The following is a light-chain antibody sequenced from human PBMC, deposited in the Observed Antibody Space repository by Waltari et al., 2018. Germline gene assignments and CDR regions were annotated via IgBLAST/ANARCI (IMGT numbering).Light chain of an antibody. CDR1: QSLLSTSDHRNH. V-gene: IGKV4-1*01. CDR2: RAS. Sequence: DIVVTQSPDSLTVSLGETATISCKSSQSLLSTSDHRNHLAWYHQKPGQPPNLLIYRASSRAPGVPDRFSASGSGTDCTLTISSLQAEDVAVYYCQQYIKPPYTFGQGTKLQI. J-gene: IGKJ2*01. CDR3: QQYIKPPYT.